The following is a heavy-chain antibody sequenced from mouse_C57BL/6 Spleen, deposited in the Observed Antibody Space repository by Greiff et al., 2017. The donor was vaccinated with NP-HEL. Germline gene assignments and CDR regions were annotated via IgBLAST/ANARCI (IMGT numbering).Heavy chain of an antibody. CDR3: ARDSYDGYSIDY. CDR2: ISDGGSYT. J-gene: IGHJ3*01. CDR1: GFTFSSYA. V-gene: IGHV5-4*01. D-gene: IGHD2-3*01. Sequence: EVQGVESGGGLVKPGGSLKLSCAASGFTFSSYAMSWVRPTPEKRLEWVATISDGGSYTYYPDNVKGRFTISRDNAKNTLYLQMSHLKSEDTAMYYCARDSYDGYSIDYWGQGTLVTVSA.